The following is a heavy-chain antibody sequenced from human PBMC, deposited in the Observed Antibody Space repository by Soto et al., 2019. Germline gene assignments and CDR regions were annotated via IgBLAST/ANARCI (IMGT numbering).Heavy chain of an antibody. D-gene: IGHD5-18*01. CDR2: ISSSSSTI. V-gene: IGHV3-48*01. CDR1: GFTFSSYS. CDR3: ARDQGYSYGPFDY. Sequence: GGSLRLSCAASGFTFSSYSMNWVRQAPGKGLEWVSYISSSSSTIYYADSVKGRFTISRDNAKNSLYLQMNSLRAEDTAVYYCARDQGYSYGPFDYWGQGTLVPVSS. J-gene: IGHJ4*02.